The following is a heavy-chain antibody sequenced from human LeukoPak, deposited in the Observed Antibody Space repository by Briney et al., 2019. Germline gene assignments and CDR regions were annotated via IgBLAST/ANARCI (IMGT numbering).Heavy chain of an antibody. J-gene: IGHJ4*02. CDR1: GVSISSYY. V-gene: IGHV4-59*08. Sequence: SETLSLTCTVSGVSISSYYWSWIRQPPGKGLEWVGYIYYSGSTNYNPSLKSRVTISVDTSKNQFSLKLSSVTAADTAVYYCARLRGYYESSGHLDYWGQGTLVTVSS. CDR3: ARLRGYYESSGHLDY. D-gene: IGHD3-22*01. CDR2: IYYSGST.